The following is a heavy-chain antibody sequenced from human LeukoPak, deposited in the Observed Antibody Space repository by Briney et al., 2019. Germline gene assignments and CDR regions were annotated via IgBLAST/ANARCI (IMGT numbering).Heavy chain of an antibody. CDR1: GFTFNDHA. CDR3: ARGGQNFDFWRFDY. Sequence: GGSLRLSCAGYGFTFNDHAMSWVSQAPGKGLEWDSSISGSGGSTYYADYVKGRSTISRDNSKNVVYFEMHSLRGEDTAVYFCARGGQNFDFWRFDYWGQGTLVVVSS. CDR2: ISGSGGST. V-gene: IGHV3-23*01. J-gene: IGHJ4*02. D-gene: IGHD3-3*01.